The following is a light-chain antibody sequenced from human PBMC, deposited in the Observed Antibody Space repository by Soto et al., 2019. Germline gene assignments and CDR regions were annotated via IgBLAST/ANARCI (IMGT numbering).Light chain of an antibody. Sequence: QSALTQPASVSGSPGQSITISSTGTSSDVGGYNYVSWYQQHPGKAPKLMIYDVNTRPSGVSNRFSGSKSGNTASLTISGLQAEDEADYYCSSYTSSISFGGGTKLTVL. CDR2: DVN. J-gene: IGLJ2*01. CDR3: SSYTSSIS. CDR1: SSDVGGYNY. V-gene: IGLV2-14*01.